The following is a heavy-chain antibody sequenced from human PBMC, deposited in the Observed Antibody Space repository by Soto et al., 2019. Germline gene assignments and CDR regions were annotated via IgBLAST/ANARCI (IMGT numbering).Heavy chain of an antibody. CDR3: AKHGAYCFDF. CDR2: ITPDGSAK. J-gene: IGHJ4*02. CDR1: GFTFSNYW. Sequence: EMQLVESGGALVQPGGSLRLSCVASGFTFSNYWMTWVRQAPGKGLEWVANITPDGSAKYYVDSVKGRFTVSRDNAKNSLYLQMNSLSAEDTAVYYCAKHGAYCFDFWGQGTLVTISS. V-gene: IGHV3-7*02. D-gene: IGHD4-17*01.